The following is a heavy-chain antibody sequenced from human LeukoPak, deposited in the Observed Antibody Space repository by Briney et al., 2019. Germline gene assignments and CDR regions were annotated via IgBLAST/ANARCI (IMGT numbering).Heavy chain of an antibody. CDR3: ASGGEGIKSGSSTGGGY. Sequence: GGSLRLSCAASGFTFSSYWMSWVRQAPGKGLEWVANIKQDGSEKYYVDSVKGRFTISRDNAKNSLYLQMNSLRAEDTAVYYCASGGEGIKSGSSTGGGYWGQGTLVTVSS. CDR1: GFTFSSYW. CDR2: IKQDGSEK. J-gene: IGHJ4*02. V-gene: IGHV3-7*01. D-gene: IGHD1-26*01.